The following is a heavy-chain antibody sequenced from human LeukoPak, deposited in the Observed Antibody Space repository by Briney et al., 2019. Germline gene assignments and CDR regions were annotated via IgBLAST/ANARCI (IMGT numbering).Heavy chain of an antibody. V-gene: IGHV3-11*06. CDR1: GFTFSDYY. CDR2: ISSSSSYI. D-gene: IGHD4-23*01. CDR3: ARDWVPEDYGGNFLAAFDI. J-gene: IGHJ3*02. Sequence: PGGSLRLSCAASGFTFSDYYMSWIRQTPGKGLEWVSSISSSSSYIYYADSVKGRFTISRDNAKNSLYLQMNSLRAEDTAVYYCARDWVPEDYGGNFLAAFDIWGQGTMVTVSS.